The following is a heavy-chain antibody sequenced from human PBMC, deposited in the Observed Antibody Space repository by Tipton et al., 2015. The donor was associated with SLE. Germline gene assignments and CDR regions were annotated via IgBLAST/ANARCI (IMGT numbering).Heavy chain of an antibody. D-gene: IGHD3-16*01. J-gene: IGHJ4*02. CDR2: IYYSGST. Sequence: TLSLTCTVSGGSISSHYWSWIRQPAGKGLEWIGYIYYSGSTYYNPSLKSRVTISVDTSKNQFSLNLSSVTAADTAVYYCASRPRGIRPIDYWGQGTLVTVSS. V-gene: IGHV4-59*06. CDR1: GGSISSHY. CDR3: ASRPRGIRPIDY.